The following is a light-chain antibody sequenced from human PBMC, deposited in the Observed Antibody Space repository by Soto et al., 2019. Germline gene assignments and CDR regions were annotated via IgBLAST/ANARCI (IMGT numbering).Light chain of an antibody. CDR3: QSYDSSLSVVV. V-gene: IGLV1-40*01. Sequence: QSVLTQPPSVSGAPGQRVTISCTGSSSNIGAGYDVHWYQQLPGTAPKLLIYGNSNRPSVVPDRFSGSKSGTSASLAITGLQAEYEADYDCQSYDSSLSVVVFGGGTKLAVL. CDR1: SSNIGAGYD. CDR2: GNS. J-gene: IGLJ2*01.